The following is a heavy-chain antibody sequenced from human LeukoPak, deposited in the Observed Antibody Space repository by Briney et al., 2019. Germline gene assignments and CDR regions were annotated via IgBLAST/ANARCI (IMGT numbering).Heavy chain of an antibody. CDR1: GFTFSSCE. V-gene: IGHV3-48*03. D-gene: IGHD6-13*01. CDR2: ISYSDSTT. Sequence: GGSLRLSCAASGFTFSSCEMNWVRQAPGKGLEWVSYISYSDSTTQYADSVKGRFTISRGNAKNSLYLQMNSLRAEDTAVYYCASRVAAAGHHYFDYWGRGTLVTVSS. J-gene: IGHJ4*02. CDR3: ASRVAAAGHHYFDY.